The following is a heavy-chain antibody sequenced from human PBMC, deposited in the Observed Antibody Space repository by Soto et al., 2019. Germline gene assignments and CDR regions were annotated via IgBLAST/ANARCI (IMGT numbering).Heavy chain of an antibody. CDR3: ARDILSVGPRANDAFDV. Sequence: QVQLVQSGAEVRKPGALVNISCRASGFSFSDNLINWVRQAPGQSLEWMGWINPDNGNTRYPQTFQGRVTISRHSSARIAYVEVSDLTSEDTAVYYCARDILSVGPRANDAFDVWGQGTMVTVSS. V-gene: IGHV1-3*01. CDR1: GFSFSDNL. CDR2: INPDNGNT. D-gene: IGHD2-8*02. J-gene: IGHJ3*01.